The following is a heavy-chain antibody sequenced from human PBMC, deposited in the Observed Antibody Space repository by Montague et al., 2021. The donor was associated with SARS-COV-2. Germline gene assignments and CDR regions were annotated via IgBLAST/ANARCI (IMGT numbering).Heavy chain of an antibody. V-gene: IGHV3-21*01. Sequence: SLRLSCAASGFTFRSYTMNWVRQSSGMGLEWVSFISSSSSSIYYADSLKGRFTISRDNAKNSLYLQMNSLRVEDTAVYYCVRGGACSGGKCNGGARDWGQGTLVTVSS. J-gene: IGHJ4*02. CDR2: ISSSSSSI. D-gene: IGHD2-15*01. CDR1: GFTFRSYT. CDR3: VRGGACSGGKCNGGARD.